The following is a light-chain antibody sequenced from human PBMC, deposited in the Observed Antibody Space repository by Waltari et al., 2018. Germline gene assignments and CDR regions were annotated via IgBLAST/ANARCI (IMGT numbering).Light chain of an antibody. CDR1: SSDIGAYNY. J-gene: IGLJ1*01. CDR2: EVS. V-gene: IGLV2-8*01. Sequence: QSALTQPPSASGSPGQSVTISCTGTSSDIGAYNYVSWYQMHPGKAPKLLIYEVSNGPSVVPDRFSGSKSGNTASLTVSGLQAEDEAEYFCASYAGNNNYVFGSGTKVTVL. CDR3: ASYAGNNNYV.